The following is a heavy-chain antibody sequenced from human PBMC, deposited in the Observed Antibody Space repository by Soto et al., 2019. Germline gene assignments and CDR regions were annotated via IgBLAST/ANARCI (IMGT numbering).Heavy chain of an antibody. V-gene: IGHV5-10-1*01. Sequence: CKVSGYSFASQWISWVRQVPGKGQEWMGRIDLSESYTNYSPSFQGHVTISADKSISTAYLQWSSLKASDTAMYYCARRKRPMSPYGMDVWGQGTTVTVSS. CDR2: IDLSESYT. J-gene: IGHJ6*02. CDR1: GYSFASQW. CDR3: ARRKRPMSPYGMDV.